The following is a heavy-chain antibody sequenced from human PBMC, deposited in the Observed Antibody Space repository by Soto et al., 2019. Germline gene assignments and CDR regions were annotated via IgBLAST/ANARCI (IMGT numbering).Heavy chain of an antibody. V-gene: IGHV4-34*01. CDR3: ARGQEGVVATH. Sequence: QVQLQQWGAGLLKPSETLSLTCAVNGGSFTGYYWSWVRQPPGKGLEWIGEIKDGGSTNYSPSLRSRVTISADTSKKQFSLKVTSVTAADTPVYYCARGQEGVVATHWDQRTLVTVSS. D-gene: IGHD2-15*01. CDR1: GGSFTGYY. CDR2: IKDGGST. J-gene: IGHJ4*02.